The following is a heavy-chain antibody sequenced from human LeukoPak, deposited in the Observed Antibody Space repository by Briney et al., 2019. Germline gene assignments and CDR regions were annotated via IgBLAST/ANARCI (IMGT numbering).Heavy chain of an antibody. D-gene: IGHD1-1*01. Sequence: GSLRLSCAASGFTFSSYAMSWVRQAPGKGLEWIGYIYQSGSTDYNPSLKSRVTISVDTSRNQFSLKLYSVTAADTAVYYCVRDRELAYWGQGILVTVSS. CDR3: VRDRELAY. V-gene: IGHV4-59*01. J-gene: IGHJ4*02. CDR2: IYQSGST. CDR1: GFTFSSYA.